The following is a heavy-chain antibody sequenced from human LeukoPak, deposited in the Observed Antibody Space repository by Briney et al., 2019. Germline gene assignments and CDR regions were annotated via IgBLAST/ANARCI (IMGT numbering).Heavy chain of an antibody. CDR1: GVTFSSYS. CDR2: ISSSSSTI. J-gene: IGHJ4*02. CDR3: ARARPQLLYRRPRDFDY. Sequence: GGSLRLSCAASGVTFSSYSMNWVRQAPGEGLEWGSYISSSSSTIYNADSVKGGFTISRDNAKNSLYLQMNSLRAEDTAVYYCARARPQLLYRRPRDFDYWGQGTLVTVSS. V-gene: IGHV3-48*01. D-gene: IGHD2-2*02.